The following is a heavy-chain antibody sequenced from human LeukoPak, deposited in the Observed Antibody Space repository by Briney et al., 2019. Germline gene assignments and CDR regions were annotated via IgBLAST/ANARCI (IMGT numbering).Heavy chain of an antibody. J-gene: IGHJ6*02. D-gene: IGHD5-12*01. Sequence: SETLSLTCTVSGASISPSYWTWIRQPPGKGLEWIGHVSYSGTTNYNASLKSRVTISADTSKNQFSLRLNSVTAADTAVYYCARGPVATIGYGMDVWGQGTTVTVSS. V-gene: IGHV4-59*01. CDR3: ARGPVATIGYGMDV. CDR1: GASISPSY. CDR2: VSYSGTT.